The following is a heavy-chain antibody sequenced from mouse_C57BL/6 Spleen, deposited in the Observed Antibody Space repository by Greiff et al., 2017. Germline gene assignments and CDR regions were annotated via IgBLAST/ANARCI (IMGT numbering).Heavy chain of an antibody. V-gene: IGHV1-55*01. Sequence: QVQLQQPGAELVKPGASVKMSCKASGYTFTSYWITWVKQRPGQGLEWIGDIYPGSGSTNYNEKFKSKATLTVDTSSSTAYMQLSSLTSEDAAVYYCASTFTTVVATPFAYWGQGTLVTVSA. D-gene: IGHD1-1*01. CDR1: GYTFTSYW. CDR3: ASTFTTVVATPFAY. J-gene: IGHJ3*01. CDR2: IYPGSGST.